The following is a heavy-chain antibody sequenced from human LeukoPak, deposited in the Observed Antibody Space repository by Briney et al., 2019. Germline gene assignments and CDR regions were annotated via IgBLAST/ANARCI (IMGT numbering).Heavy chain of an antibody. CDR2: ISASGSNP. V-gene: IGHV3-23*01. J-gene: IGHJ3*01. D-gene: IGHD2-15*01. CDR1: GFAFGSYG. CDR3: AQDRYCRSAHCYTGAIEM. Sequence: GGSLRLSCAASGFAFGSYGMSWVRQAPGKGQERVAAISASGSNPHYSDSVKGRFLISRDNTENTVYLQMRSLRAEDTAVYFSAQDRYCRSAHCYTGAIEMRGQGTTVIVSS.